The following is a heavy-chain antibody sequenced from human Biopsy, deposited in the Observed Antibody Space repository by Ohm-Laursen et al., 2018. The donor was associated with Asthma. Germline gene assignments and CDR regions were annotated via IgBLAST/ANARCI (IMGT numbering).Heavy chain of an antibody. D-gene: IGHD1-26*01. CDR3: AKDVFPGWELRRGPDY. CDR1: GFSFSNYG. Sequence: LSLTCAASGFSFSNYGMHWVRQAPGKGLDWVAVISFDGTNRNYTDSVKGRFTISRDNSRNTLHLEMNSLRAEDTAVYYCAKDVFPGWELRRGPDYWGQGTLVTVSS. V-gene: IGHV3-30*18. J-gene: IGHJ4*02. CDR2: ISFDGTNR.